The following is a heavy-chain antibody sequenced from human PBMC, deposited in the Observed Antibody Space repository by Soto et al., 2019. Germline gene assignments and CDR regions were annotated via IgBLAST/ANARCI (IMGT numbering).Heavy chain of an antibody. V-gene: IGHV4-4*02. CDR2: IYHSGST. D-gene: IGHD6-19*01. Sequence: PSETLSLTCAVSGGSISSSNWWSWVRQPPGKGLEWIGEIYHSGSTNYNPSLKSRVTISVDKSKNQFSLKLSSVTAADTAVYYCASLRATGYSSGWYYFDYWGQGTLVTVSS. CDR3: ASLRATGYSSGWYYFDY. J-gene: IGHJ4*02. CDR1: GGSISSSNW.